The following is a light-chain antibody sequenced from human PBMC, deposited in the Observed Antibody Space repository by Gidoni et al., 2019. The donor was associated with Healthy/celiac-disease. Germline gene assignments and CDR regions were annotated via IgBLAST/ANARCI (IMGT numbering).Light chain of an antibody. CDR3: SSYTSSSTLQGV. J-gene: IGLJ3*02. V-gene: IGLV2-14*01. Sequence: QSALTQPASVSGSPGQSITISCTGTSSDVGGYNYVSWYQQPPGKAPKLMIYEVSNRPSGVPDRFSGSKSGNTASLTISGLQAEDEADYYCSSYTSSSTLQGVFGGGTKLTVL. CDR1: SSDVGGYNY. CDR2: EVS.